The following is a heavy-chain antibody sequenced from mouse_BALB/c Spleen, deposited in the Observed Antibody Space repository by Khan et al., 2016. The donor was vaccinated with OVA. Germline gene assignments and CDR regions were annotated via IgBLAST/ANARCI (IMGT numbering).Heavy chain of an antibody. Sequence: QIQLVQSGPELKKPGATVRISCTASGYTFTTAGMQWVQQMPGKGLKWIGWINTHSGVPKYAEDFKGRFAFSLDTSASTVYLQITNLKNAYTATYCWARGGAAYYRSDGGAMDYWGQGTSVTVSS. CDR1: GYTFTTAG. CDR2: INTHSGVP. V-gene: IGHV9-4*02. D-gene: IGHD2-12*01. J-gene: IGHJ4*01. CDR3: ARGGAAYYRSDGGAMDY.